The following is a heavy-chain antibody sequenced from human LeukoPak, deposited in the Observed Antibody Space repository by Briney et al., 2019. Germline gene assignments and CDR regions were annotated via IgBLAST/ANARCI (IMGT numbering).Heavy chain of an antibody. J-gene: IGHJ6*03. Sequence: GGSLRLSCAASGFTFSSYWMHWVRQAPGKGLVWVSRINSDGSSTSYADSVKGRFTISRDNAKNTLYLQMNGLRAEDTAVYYCARDDEAYYDFWSGYPNGYYMDVWGKGTTVTVSS. V-gene: IGHV3-74*01. CDR1: GFTFSSYW. CDR2: INSDGSST. D-gene: IGHD3-3*01. CDR3: ARDDEAYYDFWSGYPNGYYMDV.